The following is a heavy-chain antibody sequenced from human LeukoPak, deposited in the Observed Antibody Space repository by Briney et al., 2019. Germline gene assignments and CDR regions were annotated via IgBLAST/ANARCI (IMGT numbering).Heavy chain of an antibody. CDR3: ARERPYCSGGNCQPAAGTYYFALDV. D-gene: IGHD2-15*01. J-gene: IGHJ6*02. CDR1: GFTFSSYA. CDR2: ISYDGSKK. V-gene: IGHV3-30-3*01. Sequence: PGGSLRLSCSASGFTFSSYAMHWVRQAPGKGLEWVAVISYDGSKKYCADSVKGRFTISRDNSKNTLYLQMNSLRAEDTAVYYCARERPYCSGGNCQPAAGTYYFALDVWGQGTTVTVSS.